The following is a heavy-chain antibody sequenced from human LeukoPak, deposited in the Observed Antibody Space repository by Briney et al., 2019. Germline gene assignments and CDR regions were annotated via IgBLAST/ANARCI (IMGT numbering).Heavy chain of an antibody. J-gene: IGHJ3*02. CDR1: GFTFSSYE. Sequence: GGSLRLSCAASGFTFSSYEMNWVRQAPGKGLEWVSYISSSGSTIYYADSVKGRFTISRENAKNSLYLQMNSLRAGDTAVYYCARVLPTNDAFDIWGQGTMVTVSS. V-gene: IGHV3-48*03. D-gene: IGHD2-2*01. CDR2: ISSSGSTI. CDR3: ARVLPTNDAFDI.